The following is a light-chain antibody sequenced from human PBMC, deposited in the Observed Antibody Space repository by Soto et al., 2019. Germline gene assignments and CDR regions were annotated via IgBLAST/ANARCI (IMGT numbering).Light chain of an antibody. V-gene: IGKV1-33*01. CDR3: QQYDNLPIT. CDR2: DAS. CDR1: QDIRNY. J-gene: IGKJ5*01. Sequence: DIQMTQSPSSLSASVGTRVSITCRASQDIRNYLAWYQQKPGKAPKLLIYDASTLESGVPSRFSGSGSGTDFTFTISSLQPEDFATYYCQQYDNLPITFGQGTRLEIK.